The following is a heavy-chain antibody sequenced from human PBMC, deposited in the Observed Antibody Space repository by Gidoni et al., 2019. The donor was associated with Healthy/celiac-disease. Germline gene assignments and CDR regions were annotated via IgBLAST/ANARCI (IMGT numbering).Heavy chain of an antibody. D-gene: IGHD3-3*01. CDR2: SSVSGGRT. J-gene: IGHJ6*02. V-gene: IGHV3-23*01. CDR1: GFTFSSYG. CDR3: AKGQSDFWSGYYWWGMDV. Sequence: EVQLLESGGGVVQPGGSVRLSCAAYGFTFSSYGRGWVCQATGKGLEWVSASSVSGGRTYYADSVKGRFTISRDNSKNTLYLQMNSLRAEDTAVYYCAKGQSDFWSGYYWWGMDVWGQGTTVTVSS.